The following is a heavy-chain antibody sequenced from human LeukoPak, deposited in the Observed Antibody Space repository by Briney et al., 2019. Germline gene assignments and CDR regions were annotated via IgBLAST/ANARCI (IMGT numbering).Heavy chain of an antibody. D-gene: IGHD5-18*01. V-gene: IGHV1-2*06. CDR3: ARVDTAMVKPFDY. J-gene: IGHJ4*02. CDR2: INPNSGGT. Sequence: ASVKVSCKASGYAFTGYYMHWVRQAPGQGLEWMGRINPNSGGTNYAQKFQRSVTMTRDTSISTAYMELSRLRSDDTAVYYCARVDTAMVKPFDYWGQGTLVTVSS. CDR1: GYAFTGYY.